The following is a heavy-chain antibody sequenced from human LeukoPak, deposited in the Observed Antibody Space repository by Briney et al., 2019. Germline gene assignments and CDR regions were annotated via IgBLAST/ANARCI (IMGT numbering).Heavy chain of an antibody. V-gene: IGHV3-21*01. J-gene: IGHJ4*02. CDR2: ITSTSRDK. CDR1: GFSFSDYN. CDR3: ARDLSNYFLHYIDF. Sequence: GGSLRLSCVTSGFSFSDYNMNWVRQAPGRGLEWVSSITSTSRDKSYADSVRGRFTISRDNAKNSLFLQMNTLGAEDTAVYYCARDLSNYFLHYIDFWGQGTLVTVSS. D-gene: IGHD4-11*01.